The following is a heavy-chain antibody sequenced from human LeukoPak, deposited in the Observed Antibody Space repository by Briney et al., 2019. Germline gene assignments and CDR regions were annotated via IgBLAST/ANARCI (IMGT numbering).Heavy chain of an antibody. J-gene: IGHJ5*02. CDR1: GGSIRSGSYY. V-gene: IGHV4-61*02. CDR2: IHAGGST. CDR3: ARPTVTSYNWFDP. D-gene: IGHD4-17*01. Sequence: SQTLSLTCTVSGGSIRSGSYYWSWIRQPAGKGLEWIGRIHAGGSTNYNPSLKSRVTISADTSKNQFSLKLSSVTAADTAVYYCARPTVTSYNWFDPWGQGTLVTVSS.